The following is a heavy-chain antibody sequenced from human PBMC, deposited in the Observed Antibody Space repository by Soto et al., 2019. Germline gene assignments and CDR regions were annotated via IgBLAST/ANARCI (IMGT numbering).Heavy chain of an antibody. CDR1: GYTFTSYY. D-gene: IGHD6-19*01. CDR2: INPSGGST. CDR3: ASGAVAGELDYYYYYGMDV. Sequence: ASVKVSCKASGYTFTSYYMHWVRQAPGQGLEWMGIINPSGGSTSYAQKFQGRVTMTRDTSTSTVYMELSSLRSEDTAVYYCASGAVAGELDYYYYYGMDVWGQGTTVTVSS. J-gene: IGHJ6*02. V-gene: IGHV1-46*01.